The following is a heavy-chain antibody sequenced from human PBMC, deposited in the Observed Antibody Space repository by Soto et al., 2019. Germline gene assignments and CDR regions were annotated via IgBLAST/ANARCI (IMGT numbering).Heavy chain of an antibody. Sequence: GGSLRLSCAASGFTFGSYSMNWVRQAPGKGLEWVSYINTRSTTMYYADSVKGRFTISRDNAKDTLYLQMNSLRAEDTAVYYCAKDRAGVTIFGVDPWGQGTLVTVSS. CDR2: INTRSTTM. V-gene: IGHV3-48*01. CDR3: AKDRAGVTIFGVDP. D-gene: IGHD3-3*01. J-gene: IGHJ5*02. CDR1: GFTFGSYS.